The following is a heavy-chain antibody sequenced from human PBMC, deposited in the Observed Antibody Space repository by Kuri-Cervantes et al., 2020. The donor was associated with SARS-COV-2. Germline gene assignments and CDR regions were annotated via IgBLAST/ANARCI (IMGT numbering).Heavy chain of an antibody. CDR1: GFTFSSYA. D-gene: IGHD6-13*01. Sequence: GGSLRLSCAASGFTFSSYAMSWVRQAPGKGLEWVSAISGSGGSTYYADSVKGRFTISRDNSKNTLYLQMNSLRAEDTAVYYCAKKFESSGIAAAGTEMYFDYWGQGTLVTAPQ. V-gene: IGHV3-23*01. CDR3: AKKFESSGIAAAGTEMYFDY. J-gene: IGHJ4*02. CDR2: ISGSGGST.